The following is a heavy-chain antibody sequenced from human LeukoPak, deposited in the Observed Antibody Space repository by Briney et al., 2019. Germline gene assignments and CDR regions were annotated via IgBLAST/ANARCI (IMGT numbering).Heavy chain of an antibody. V-gene: IGHV3-23*01. Sequence: GGSLRLSCAASGFTFSNYAMSWVRQAPGKGLEWVSAISGSGGSTYYADSMKGRFTISRDNSKNTLYLQMNSLRAEDTAVYYCASYEPALGFDPWGQGTLVTVSS. CDR1: GFTFSNYA. J-gene: IGHJ5*02. CDR2: ISGSGGST. D-gene: IGHD1-14*01. CDR3: ASYEPALGFDP.